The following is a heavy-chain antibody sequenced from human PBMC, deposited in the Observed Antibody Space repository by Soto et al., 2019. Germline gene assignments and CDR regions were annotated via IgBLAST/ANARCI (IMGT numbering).Heavy chain of an antibody. CDR3: ASSAYSKNGY. J-gene: IGHJ4*02. Sequence: GGSLRLSCAASGFTFSSYWMSWVRQAPGKGLEWVANLKPDGSEKYYVDSVKGRFTISRDNAKNSLYLQTNSLRAEDTAVYFCASSAYSKNGYWGQGTLVTVSS. CDR1: GFTFSSYW. V-gene: IGHV3-7*01. CDR2: LKPDGSEK. D-gene: IGHD4-4*01.